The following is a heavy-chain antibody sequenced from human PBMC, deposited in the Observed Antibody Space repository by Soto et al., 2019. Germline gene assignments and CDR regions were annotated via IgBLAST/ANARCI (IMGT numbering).Heavy chain of an antibody. CDR2: ISSSGTGT. CDR3: AKDRDYGSDFDY. J-gene: IGHJ4*02. V-gene: IGHV3-48*03. CDR1: GFTFSSYE. Sequence: GGSLRLSCAASGFTFSSYEMHWVRQAPGKGLEWISYISSSGTGTYYADSVRGRFTMSRDNTKNSVSLQMYSLRAEDTAVYYCAKDRDYGSDFDYWGQGTLVTVSS. D-gene: IGHD4-17*01.